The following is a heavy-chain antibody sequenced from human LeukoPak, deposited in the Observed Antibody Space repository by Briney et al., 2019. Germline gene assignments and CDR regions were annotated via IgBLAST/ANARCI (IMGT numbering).Heavy chain of an antibody. D-gene: IGHD2-15*01. Sequence: SETLSLTCTVSGGSISSYYWSWIRQPPGKGLEWSGYIYYSGSTNYNPSLKSRVTISVDTSKNQLSLKLSSVTAADTAVYYCAREGVGYCSGGSCHVGFWYYYMDVWGKGTTVTVSS. V-gene: IGHV4-59*01. J-gene: IGHJ6*03. CDR2: IYYSGST. CDR3: AREGVGYCSGGSCHVGFWYYYMDV. CDR1: GGSISSYY.